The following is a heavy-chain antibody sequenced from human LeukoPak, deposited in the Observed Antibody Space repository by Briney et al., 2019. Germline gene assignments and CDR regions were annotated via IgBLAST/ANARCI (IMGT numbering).Heavy chain of an antibody. J-gene: IGHJ4*02. CDR3: AKVWAQYSSGWSYYFDY. CDR2: ISGDSHYI. V-gene: IGHV3-21*06. D-gene: IGHD6-19*01. CDR1: GFTFSDFS. Sequence: GGSLRLSCAASGFTFSDFSLNWVRQAPGKGLEWVSCISGDSHYIYYADSVKGRSTVSRDNAQHSLYLHMNSLRVEDTAVYYCAKVWAQYSSGWSYYFDYWGQGTLVTVSS.